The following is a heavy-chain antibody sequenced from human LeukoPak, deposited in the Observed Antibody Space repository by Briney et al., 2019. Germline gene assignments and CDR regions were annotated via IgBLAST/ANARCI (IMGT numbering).Heavy chain of an antibody. CDR2: IYSGGST. J-gene: IGHJ3*01. CDR1: GFTFDDYA. CDR3: AKGYDSSGYIG. Sequence: GGSLRLSCTASGFTFDDYAMHWVRQAPGKGLEWVSVIYSGGSTYYADSVKGRFTISRDNSKNTLYLQMNSLRAEDTAVYYCAKGYDSSGYIGWGQGTMVTVSS. V-gene: IGHV3-23*03. D-gene: IGHD3-22*01.